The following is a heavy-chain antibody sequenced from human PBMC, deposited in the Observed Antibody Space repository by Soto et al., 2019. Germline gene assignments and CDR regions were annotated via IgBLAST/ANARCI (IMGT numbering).Heavy chain of an antibody. CDR1: GGSFSSHY. J-gene: IGHJ5*02. V-gene: IGHV4-4*07. CDR2: SYPTGST. CDR3: ATGRSEGVPGAIDT. Sequence: QVQLQESGPGLVKPSETLSLSCTVSGGSFSSHYCNWVRESAGKGLEWIGSSYPTGSTTYNPALKSRVTVSAEPSKTEFALRLISMAAADTAVYDCATGRSEGVPGAIDTWGQGTLVSVSS. D-gene: IGHD2-2*01.